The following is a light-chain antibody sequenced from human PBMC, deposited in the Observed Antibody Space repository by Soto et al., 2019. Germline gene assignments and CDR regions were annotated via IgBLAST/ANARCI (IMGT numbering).Light chain of an antibody. CDR3: QQRSNWPLT. V-gene: IGKV3-11*01. Sequence: EIVLTQSPATLSLSPGERATLSCRASQSVSSYLAWYQQKPGQAPRLLIYDASNRATGIPARFSGSGSGTDFTLTISSLEPEDFEVYYCQQRSNWPLTLGGGTKVDIK. J-gene: IGKJ4*01. CDR2: DAS. CDR1: QSVSSY.